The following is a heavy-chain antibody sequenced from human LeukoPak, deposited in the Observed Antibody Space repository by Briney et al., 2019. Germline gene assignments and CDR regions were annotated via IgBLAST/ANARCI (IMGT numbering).Heavy chain of an antibody. CDR3: ARAFSGSASYYSEMLYYYYYMDV. D-gene: IGHD3-10*01. J-gene: IGHJ6*03. Sequence: SETLSLTCTVPGDSISSYYWSWIRQPPGKGLEWIGYIYYSGNTKYNPSLKSRVTISVDTSKNQISLKLNSVTAADTAVYYCARAFSGSASYYSEMLYYYYYMDVWGKGTTVTISS. V-gene: IGHV4-59*01. CDR2: IYYSGNT. CDR1: GDSISSYY.